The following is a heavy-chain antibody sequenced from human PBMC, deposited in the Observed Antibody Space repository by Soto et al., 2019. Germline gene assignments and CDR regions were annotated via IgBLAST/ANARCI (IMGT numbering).Heavy chain of an antibody. Sequence: GGSLRLSCAASGFTFSSYAMSWVRQAPGKGLEWVSAISGSGGSTYYADSVKGRFTISRDNSKNTLYLQMNSLRAEDTAVYYCAKVYYYDSSGYSNFDYWGQGTLVTVSS. J-gene: IGHJ4*02. CDR3: AKVYYYDSSGYSNFDY. CDR2: ISGSGGST. D-gene: IGHD3-22*01. V-gene: IGHV3-23*01. CDR1: GFTFSSYA.